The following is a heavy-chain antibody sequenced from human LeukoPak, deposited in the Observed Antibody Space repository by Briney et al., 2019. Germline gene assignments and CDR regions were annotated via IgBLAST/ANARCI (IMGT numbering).Heavy chain of an antibody. CDR3: VGTIASRGSEY. Sequence: GGSLRLSCAASGFTFTNYWMHWARQAPGMGLVWVSRLPPDELGIIYADSVKGRFTVSGDNAKNTVYLRMNNLRVDDTAMYYCVGTIASRGSEYWGQGALVTVSS. V-gene: IGHV3-74*01. J-gene: IGHJ4*02. CDR2: LPPDELGI. D-gene: IGHD6-6*01. CDR1: GFTFTNYW.